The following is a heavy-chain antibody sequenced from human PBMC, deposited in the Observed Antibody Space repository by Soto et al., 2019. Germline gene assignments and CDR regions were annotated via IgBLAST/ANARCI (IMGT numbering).Heavy chain of an antibody. CDR2: IYYSGST. J-gene: IGHJ5*02. V-gene: IGHV4-39*01. CDR3: ARQPWELLNWFDP. Sequence: PSETLSLTCTVSGDSITSNSYFWAWIRQPPGKGLEWIGSIYYSGSTYHNPSLKSRVTISVDTSKNQFSLKLSSVTAADAAVYYCARQPWELLNWFDPWGQGTLVTVSS. D-gene: IGHD1-26*01. CDR1: GDSITSNSYF.